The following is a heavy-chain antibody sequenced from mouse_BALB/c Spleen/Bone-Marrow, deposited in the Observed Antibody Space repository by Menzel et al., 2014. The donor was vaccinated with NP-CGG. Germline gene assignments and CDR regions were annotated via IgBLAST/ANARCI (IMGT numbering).Heavy chain of an antibody. J-gene: IGHJ4*01. Sequence: VQLQHSGAELVRPASSVKISCKASGYAFSTYWMIWVKQRPGQGLEWIGQIYPGDGDTNYNGKFKGKATLTADKSSSTAYMQLSSLTSEDSAVYFCARGARSAMDYWGQGTSVTVSS. CDR1: GYAFSTYW. CDR3: ARGARSAMDY. CDR2: IYPGDGDT. V-gene: IGHV1-80*01.